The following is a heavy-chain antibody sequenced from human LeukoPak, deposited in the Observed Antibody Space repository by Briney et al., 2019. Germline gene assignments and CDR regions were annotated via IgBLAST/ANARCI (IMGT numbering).Heavy chain of an antibody. V-gene: IGHV1-69*05. Sequence: GASVKVSCKASGGTFSSYAISWVRQAPGQGLERMGGIIPIFGTANYAQKFQGRVTITTDESTSTAYMELSSLRSEDTAVYYCARSKGFGELSYFDYWGQGTLVTVSS. J-gene: IGHJ4*02. CDR3: ARSKGFGELSYFDY. CDR1: GGTFSSYA. D-gene: IGHD3-10*01. CDR2: IIPIFGTA.